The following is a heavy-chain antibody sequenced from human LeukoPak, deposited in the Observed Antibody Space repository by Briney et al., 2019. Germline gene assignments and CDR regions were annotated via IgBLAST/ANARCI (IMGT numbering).Heavy chain of an antibody. CDR2: INHGGST. D-gene: IGHD3-10*01. Sequence: PSETLSLTCAVYGGSFSGYYWSWIRQPPGKGLEWIGEINHGGSTNYNPSLKSRVTILVDTSKNQFSLKLSSVTAADTAVYYCARGRGFGGKFDYWGQGTLVTVSS. V-gene: IGHV4-34*01. CDR1: GGSFSGYY. J-gene: IGHJ4*02. CDR3: ARGRGFGGKFDY.